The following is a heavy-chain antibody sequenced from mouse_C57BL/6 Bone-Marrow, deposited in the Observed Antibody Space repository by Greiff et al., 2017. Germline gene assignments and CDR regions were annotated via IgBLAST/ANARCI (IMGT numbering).Heavy chain of an antibody. CDR3: SEDSAVYYWASHYYGSSYWYFNV. Sequence: QVQLQQSGPELARPWASVKISCQAFSTFSRRVHFAIRDTNYWMQWVQQRPGQGLEWIGAIYPGNGDTSYNQKFKGKATLTADKSSSTAYMQRSSLTSEDSAVYYWASHYYGSSYWYFNVWGTGTTVTVSS. CDR1: STFSRRVH. CDR2: GQGLEWIG. D-gene: IGHD1-1*01. J-gene: IGHJ1*03. V-gene: IGHV1-87*01.